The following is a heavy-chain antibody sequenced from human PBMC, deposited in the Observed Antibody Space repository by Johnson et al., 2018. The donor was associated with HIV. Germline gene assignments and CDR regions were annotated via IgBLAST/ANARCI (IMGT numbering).Heavy chain of an antibody. CDR1: GFTFSSYA. V-gene: IGHV3-30-3*01. CDR2: LSYDGSNK. D-gene: IGHD3-10*01. J-gene: IGHJ3*02. CDR3: ARDKGRGAFDI. Sequence: QMLLVESGGDVVQPGRSLRLSCTASGFTFSSYALHWVRQAPGKGLEWVAVLSYDGSNKFYADSVKGRFTISRDNSKNTLYLQMNSLRAEDTAVYYCARDKGRGAFDIWGQGTMVTVSS.